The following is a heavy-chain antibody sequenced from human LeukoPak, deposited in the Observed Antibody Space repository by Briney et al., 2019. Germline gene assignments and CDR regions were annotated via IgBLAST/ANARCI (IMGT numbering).Heavy chain of an antibody. CDR1: GFIFSSYW. Sequence: GGSLRLSCAAPGFIFSSYWMSWVRQVPGKGLEWVSVIGSGGSGGTSYADSVRGRFTMSRDDSKNTLFLQMNSLRAEDTAVYYCAKRGCDTTTCSYYFDYWGRGTLVTVSS. CDR2: IGSGGSGGT. V-gene: IGHV3-23*01. CDR3: AKRGCDTTTCSYYFDY. J-gene: IGHJ4*02. D-gene: IGHD2-2*01.